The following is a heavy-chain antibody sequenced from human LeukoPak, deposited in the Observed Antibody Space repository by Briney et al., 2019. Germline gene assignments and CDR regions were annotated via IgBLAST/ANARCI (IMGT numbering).Heavy chain of an antibody. J-gene: IGHJ5*02. CDR3: ARGLAANDWFDP. CDR2: ISAGSGTR. Sequence: GGSLRLSCAASGFTFSDYYMNWIRQAPGKGLEWLSYISAGSGTRYYADSVKGRFTISRDNAKNSLYLQMNSLRAEDTAVYYCARGLAANDWFDPWGQGTLVTVSS. CDR1: GFTFSDYY. V-gene: IGHV3-11*01. D-gene: IGHD2-15*01.